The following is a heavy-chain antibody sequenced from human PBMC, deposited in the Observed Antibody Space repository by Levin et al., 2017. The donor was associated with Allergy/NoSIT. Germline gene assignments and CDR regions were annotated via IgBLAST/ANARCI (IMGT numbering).Heavy chain of an antibody. CDR3: ARTGRDAFDI. D-gene: IGHD1-14*01. J-gene: IGHJ3*02. V-gene: IGHV3-30-3*01. CDR1: GFTFSGYA. CDR2: TSYDESNK. Sequence: GGSLRLSCAASGFTFSGYAMHWVRQAPGKGLEWVAVTSYDESNKYYAESVKGRFTISRDNSKNTLYLQMNSLRGEDTAVYYCARTGRDAFDIWGQGTMVTVSS.